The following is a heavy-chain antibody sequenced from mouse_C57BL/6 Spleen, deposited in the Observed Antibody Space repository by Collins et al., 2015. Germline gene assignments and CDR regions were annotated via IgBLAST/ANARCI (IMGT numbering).Heavy chain of an antibody. CDR2: IDPETGGT. D-gene: IGHD2-1*01. J-gene: IGHJ4*01. CDR3: TRDGNYGAMDY. Sequence: QVQLQQSGAELVRPGASVTLSCKASGYTFTDYEMHWVKQTPVHGLEWIGAIDPETGGTAYNQKFKGKAILTADKSSSTAYMELRSLTSEDSAVYYCTRDGNYGAMDYWGQGTSVTVSS. V-gene: IGHV1-15*01. CDR1: GYTFTDYE.